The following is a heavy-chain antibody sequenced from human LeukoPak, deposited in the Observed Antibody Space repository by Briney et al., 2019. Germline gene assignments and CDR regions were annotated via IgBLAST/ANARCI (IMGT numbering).Heavy chain of an antibody. J-gene: IGHJ4*02. CDR3: ARDDRRYSSGWYLDY. V-gene: IGHV3-66*01. CDR2: IYSGGST. D-gene: IGHD6-19*01. Sequence: ETLFLTCTVSGGSISSYYWSWVRQAPGKGLEWVSVIYSGGSTYYADSVKGRFTISRDNSKNTLYLQMNSLRAEDTAVYYCARDDRRYSSGWYLDYWGQGTLVTVSS. CDR1: GGSISSYY.